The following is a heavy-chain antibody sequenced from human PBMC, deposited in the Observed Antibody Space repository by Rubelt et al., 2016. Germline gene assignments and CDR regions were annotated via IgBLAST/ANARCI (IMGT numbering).Heavy chain of an antibody. Sequence: QVHLQQWGAGLLKPSETLSLTCAVYGGSISGYYWSWIRQPPGKGLEWIGEINPSGNTDYNPSLKSRVAISAETSKNQLSLKLSSVTAADTAVYYCASNTKYSNWHGMNAWGQGTTVIVSS. CDR2: INPSGNT. J-gene: IGHJ6*02. D-gene: IGHD6-6*01. CDR3: ASNTKYSNWHGMNA. CDR1: GGSISGYY. V-gene: IGHV4-34*01.